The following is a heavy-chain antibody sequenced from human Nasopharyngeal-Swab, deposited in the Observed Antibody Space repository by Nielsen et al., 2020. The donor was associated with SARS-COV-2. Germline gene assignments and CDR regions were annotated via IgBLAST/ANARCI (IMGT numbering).Heavy chain of an antibody. Sequence: GGSLRLSCAASGFTFDDYAMHWVRQAPGKGLEWVSGISWNSGSIGYADSVKGRFTISSDTAKNSLYLQMNSLRAEDTALYYCAKADISDYWGQGTLVTVSS. CDR1: GFTFDDYA. J-gene: IGHJ4*02. V-gene: IGHV3-9*01. CDR3: AKADISDY. D-gene: IGHD2-15*01. CDR2: ISWNSGSI.